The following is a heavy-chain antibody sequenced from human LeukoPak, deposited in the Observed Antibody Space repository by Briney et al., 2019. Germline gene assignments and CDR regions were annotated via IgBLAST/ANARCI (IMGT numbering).Heavy chain of an antibody. CDR3: ARADSGSPTGYYGMDV. Sequence: GGSLRLSCAASGFTVSTNYMSWVRQAPGKGLEWVTGIWYDGSNKYYADSVKGRFTISRDNSKNTLYLQMNSLRAEDTAVYYCARADSGSPTGYYGMDVWGQGTTVIVSS. CDR1: GFTVSTNY. CDR2: IWYDGSNK. V-gene: IGHV3-33*08. J-gene: IGHJ6*02. D-gene: IGHD1-26*01.